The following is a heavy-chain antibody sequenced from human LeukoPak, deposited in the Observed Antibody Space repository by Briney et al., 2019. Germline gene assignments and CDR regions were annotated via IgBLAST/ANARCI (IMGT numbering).Heavy chain of an antibody. J-gene: IGHJ3*02. CDR2: IYYSGST. CDR3: AREGSSAWHDGFDI. CDR1: GGSIGSYY. Sequence: PSETLSLTCTVSGGSIGSYYWSWIRQPPGKGLEWIGHIYYSGSTNYNPSLKSRVTISVDTSKNHFSLKLNSVTAADTALYYCAREGSSAWHDGFDIWGQGTMVTVSS. D-gene: IGHD6-19*01. V-gene: IGHV4-59*01.